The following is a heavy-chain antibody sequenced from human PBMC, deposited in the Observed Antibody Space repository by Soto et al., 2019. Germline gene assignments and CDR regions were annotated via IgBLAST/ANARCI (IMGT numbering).Heavy chain of an antibody. J-gene: IGHJ5*02. CDR2: IYNSGST. CDR3: ARDYSSGWHKWFDP. V-gene: IGHV4-30-2*01. D-gene: IGHD6-19*01. Sequence: QLQLQESGSGLVKSSQTLSLTCAVSGGSISSGGYSWSWIRQPPGKGLEWIGYIYNSGSTYYNTAPKRRVAMSVDRNKNQFSLKLSSVTAADTAVYYCARDYSSGWHKWFDPWGQGTLVTVSS. CDR1: GGSISSGGYS.